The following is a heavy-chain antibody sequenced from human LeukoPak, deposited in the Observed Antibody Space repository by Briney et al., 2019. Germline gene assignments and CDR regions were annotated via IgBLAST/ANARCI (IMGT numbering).Heavy chain of an antibody. J-gene: IGHJ5*02. V-gene: IGHV3-33*01. CDR2: IWNDGGNK. CDR3: ARGIAAAGNPNWFDP. CDR1: GFIFSSYA. Sequence: SGGSLRLSCAASGFIFSSYAMHWVRQAPGTGLEWVAVIWNDGGNKYYADSVKGRFTISRDNSKNTLYLQMNSLRAEDTALYYCARGIAAAGNPNWFDPWGQGTLVTVSS. D-gene: IGHD6-13*01.